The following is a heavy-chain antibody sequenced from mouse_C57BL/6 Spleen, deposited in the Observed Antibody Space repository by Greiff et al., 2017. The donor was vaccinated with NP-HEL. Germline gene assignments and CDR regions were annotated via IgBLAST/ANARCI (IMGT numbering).Heavy chain of an antibody. CDR2: ISSGSSTI. CDR1: GFTFSDYG. J-gene: IGHJ2*01. D-gene: IGHD1-1*01. V-gene: IGHV5-17*01. CDR3: ARTYYYGSSDY. Sequence: EVHLVESGGGLVKPGGSLKLSCAASGFTFSDYGMHWVRQAPEKGLEWVAYISSGSSTIYYADTVKGRFPISRDNAKNTLFLQMTSLRSEDTAMYYCARTYYYGSSDYWGQGTTLTVSS.